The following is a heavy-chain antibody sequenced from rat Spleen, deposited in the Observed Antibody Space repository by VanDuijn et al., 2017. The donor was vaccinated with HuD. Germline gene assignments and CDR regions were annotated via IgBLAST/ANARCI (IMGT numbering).Heavy chain of an antibody. J-gene: IGHJ4*01. V-gene: IGHV5-22*01. CDR2: ITYEGRST. CDR3: ARHASPHYVMDA. CDR1: GFTFSDYY. Sequence: EVQLVESGGGLVQPGRSLKLSCAASGFTFSDYYMAWVRQAPKKGLEWVASITYEGRSTYYGDSVKGRFTISRDNAKSTLYLQMNSLRSEDTATYYCARHASPHYVMDAWGQGASVTVSS. D-gene: IGHD3-1*01.